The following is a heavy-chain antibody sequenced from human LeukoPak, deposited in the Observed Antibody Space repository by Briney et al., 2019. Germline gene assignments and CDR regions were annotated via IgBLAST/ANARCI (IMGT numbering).Heavy chain of an antibody. D-gene: IGHD3-16*02. CDR3: ARVSAGVIGMKDVFDI. J-gene: IGHJ3*02. CDR1: GFTFSRHS. CDR2: ISGSSSYI. Sequence: PGGSLRLSCAASGFTFSRHSMNWVRQAPGKGLEWVSSISGSSSYIYYADSVKGRFTISRHNAKNSLYLQMNSLRDEDTAVHYCARVSAGVIGMKDVFDIWGQGTMVTVSS. V-gene: IGHV3-21*01.